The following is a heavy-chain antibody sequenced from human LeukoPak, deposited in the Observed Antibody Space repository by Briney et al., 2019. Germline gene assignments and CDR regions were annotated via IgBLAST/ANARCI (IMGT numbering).Heavy chain of an antibody. D-gene: IGHD3-22*01. CDR2: IFYSGST. V-gene: IGHV4-59*08. Sequence: SETLSLTCTVSGGSISSYYWSWIRQPPGKGLEWVGYIFYSGSTNYNPSLKSRVTISVDTSKNQFSLKLSSVTAADTAVYYCARHGSVSSGALVWGQGTLVTVSS. CDR1: GGSISSYY. CDR3: ARHGSVSSGALV. J-gene: IGHJ4*02.